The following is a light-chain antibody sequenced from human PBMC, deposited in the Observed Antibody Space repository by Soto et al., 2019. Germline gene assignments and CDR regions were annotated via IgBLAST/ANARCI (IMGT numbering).Light chain of an antibody. V-gene: IGKV3-20*01. CDR3: QQYYNSIT. J-gene: IGKJ5*01. CDR2: DTS. Sequence: EIVLTQSPGTLSLSPGERATLSCRASQSVTSNYLAWYQQKPGQAPGLLIYDTSTRASGVPDRFSGSGSGTEFTLTISSLQSEDFAVYYCQQYYNSITFGQGTRLEIK. CDR1: QSVTSNY.